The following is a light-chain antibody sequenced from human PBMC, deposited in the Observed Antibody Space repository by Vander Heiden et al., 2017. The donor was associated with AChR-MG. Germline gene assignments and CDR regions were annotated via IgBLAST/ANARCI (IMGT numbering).Light chain of an antibody. CDR2: WGS. CDR3: RQALQTPAT. J-gene: IGKJ3*01. Sequence: IVMTQSPLSLPVTPGEPASISCRSSQSLLHSNGYNYLDWYLPKPGHSPQLLIYWGSNRASGVPDRFSGSGSGTDFTLKISRVEAEDVGVYYCRQALQTPATFGPGTKVDIK. CDR1: QSLLHSNGYNY. V-gene: IGKV2-28*01.